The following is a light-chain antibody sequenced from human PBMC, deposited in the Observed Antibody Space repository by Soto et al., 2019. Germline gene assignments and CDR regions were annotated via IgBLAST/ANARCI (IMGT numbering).Light chain of an antibody. V-gene: IGKV1-27*01. CDR2: AAS. Sequence: DIQMTQSPSSLSASVGDRVTITCRAHQDISNYLAWYQQKPGKVPELLIYAASTLRTGVQPRFSGSGSGTVFTLTSNNLQPEDVATYYCQKYNSAPNTFGRGTRLEIK. J-gene: IGKJ2*01. CDR1: QDISNY. CDR3: QKYNSAPNT.